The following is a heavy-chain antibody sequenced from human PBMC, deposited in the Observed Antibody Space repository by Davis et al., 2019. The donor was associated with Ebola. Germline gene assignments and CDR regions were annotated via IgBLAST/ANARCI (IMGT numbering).Heavy chain of an antibody. J-gene: IGHJ5*02. V-gene: IGHV3-74*01. CDR3: ARDPGGLEWLFLGWFDP. CDR2: IKNDGSST. D-gene: IGHD3-3*01. CDR1: GFTFSNYR. Sequence: HTGGSLRLSCAASGFTFSNYRMHWVRQDAGTGLVWVSDIKNDGSSTTYADSVKGGFTISRDNAKNTLYFQMSSLRAEDTAVYYCARDPGGLEWLFLGWFDPWGQGTLVTVSS.